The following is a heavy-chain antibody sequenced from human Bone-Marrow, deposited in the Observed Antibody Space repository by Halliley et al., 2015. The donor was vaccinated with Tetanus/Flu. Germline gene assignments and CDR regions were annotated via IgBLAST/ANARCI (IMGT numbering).Heavy chain of an antibody. J-gene: IGHJ4*02. Sequence: LRLSCTVSGASLSMNTFYWGWIRQPSGKGLEWIGSVFFSGHTYYNPSLKSRVTMSVGTSTNQFSLRLNSVTATDTAVYYCARTDTAVVAFDYWGQGTLVTVSS. CDR3: ARTDTAVVAFDY. D-gene: IGHD5-18*01. V-gene: IGHV4-39*01. CDR2: VFFSGHT. CDR1: GASLSMNTFY.